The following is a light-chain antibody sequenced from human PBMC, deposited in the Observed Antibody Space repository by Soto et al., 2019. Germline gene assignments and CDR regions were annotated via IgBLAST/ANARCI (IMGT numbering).Light chain of an antibody. V-gene: IGKV3-20*01. CDR1: QSVSSNN. CDR2: GAS. Sequence: EIVLTQSPGTLSFSTGERATLSCRASQSVSSNNLAWYQQRPGQAPRVVVYGASTRATGIPERFSGSGSGTDFTLTISRLEPEDFAVYYCQQYGDSITFGGGTKVDI. J-gene: IGKJ4*01. CDR3: QQYGDSIT.